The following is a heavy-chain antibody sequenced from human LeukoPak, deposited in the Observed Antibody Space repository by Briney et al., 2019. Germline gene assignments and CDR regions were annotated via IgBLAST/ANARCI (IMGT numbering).Heavy chain of an antibody. D-gene: IGHD3-3*01. CDR2: IYYSGST. CDR3: ARGPRDAYYDFWSGYYRGDAFDI. Sequence: PSETLSLTCTVSGGSVSRHYWSWIRQPPGKGLEWIGYIYYSGSTNYNPSLKSRVTISVDTSKNQFSLKLSSVTAADTAVYYCARGPRDAYYDFWSGYYRGDAFDIWGQGTMVTVSS. V-gene: IGHV4-59*02. CDR1: GGSVSRHY. J-gene: IGHJ3*02.